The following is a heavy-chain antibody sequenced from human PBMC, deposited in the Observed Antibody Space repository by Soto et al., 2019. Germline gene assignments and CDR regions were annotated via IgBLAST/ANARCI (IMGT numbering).Heavy chain of an antibody. Sequence: GGSLRLSCAASGFTFDSYAMSWVRQAPGKGLEWVSAISGSGGSTYYADSVKGRFTISRDNPKNTLYLQMNSLRAEDTALYYCAKYSSSSYYFDYWGQGTLVTVSS. CDR1: GFTFDSYA. D-gene: IGHD6-6*01. CDR2: ISGSGGST. J-gene: IGHJ4*02. CDR3: AKYSSSSYYFDY. V-gene: IGHV3-23*01.